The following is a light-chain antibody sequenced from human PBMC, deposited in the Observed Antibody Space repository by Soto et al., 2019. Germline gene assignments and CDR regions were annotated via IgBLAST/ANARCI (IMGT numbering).Light chain of an antibody. CDR2: NAS. CDR3: QQANSFPLT. J-gene: IGKJ4*01. V-gene: IGKV3-11*01. CDR1: QSVGNF. Sequence: EIVLAQSPATLSLSPGERATLSCRASQSVGNFLAWYQHRPGQAPRLLILNASTRATGIPPRFSGSGSGTDFTLTISRLEPEDFATYYCQQANSFPLTFGGGTKVEIK.